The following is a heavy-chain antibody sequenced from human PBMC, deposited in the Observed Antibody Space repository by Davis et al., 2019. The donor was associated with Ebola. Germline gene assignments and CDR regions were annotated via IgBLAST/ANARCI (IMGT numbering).Heavy chain of an antibody. Sequence: MPSETLSLTCAVYGGSFSGYYWSWIRQPPGKGLEWIGEINHSGSTYYNPSLKSRVTISVDRSKNQFSLKLSSVTAADTAVYYCARGDFDWLRVGMDVWGQGTTVTVSS. CDR3: ARGDFDWLRVGMDV. CDR1: GGSFSGYY. D-gene: IGHD3-9*01. J-gene: IGHJ6*02. CDR2: INHSGST. V-gene: IGHV4-34*01.